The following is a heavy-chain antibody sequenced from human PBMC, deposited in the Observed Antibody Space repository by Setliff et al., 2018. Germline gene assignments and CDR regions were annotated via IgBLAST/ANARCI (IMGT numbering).Heavy chain of an antibody. CDR2: IYHDGPS. D-gene: IGHD1-20*01. V-gene: IGHV4-39*07. Sequence: SETLSLTCTVSGASLNSGTYYWGWIRQPPGKGLEWIGRIYHDGPSVHYNPSLKSRVTMSVDKSKNQFSLKLSSVTAADTAVYYCARGGERYYSASWGQGTLVTVSS. CDR3: ARGGERYYSAS. CDR1: GASLNSGTYY. J-gene: IGHJ4*02.